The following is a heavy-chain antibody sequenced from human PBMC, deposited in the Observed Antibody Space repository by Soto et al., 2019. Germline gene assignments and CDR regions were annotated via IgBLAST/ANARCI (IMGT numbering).Heavy chain of an antibody. D-gene: IGHD6-13*01. CDR1: GGSTSSSSYY. CDR2: IYYSGST. V-gene: IGHV4-39*01. J-gene: IGHJ6*02. CDR3: ASRYSSSWYYYYYGMDV. Sequence: SETLSLTCTVSGGSTSSSSYYWGWIRQPPGKGLEWIGSIYYSGSTYCNPSLKSRVTISVDTSKNQFSLKLSSVTAADTAVYYCASRYSSSWYYYYYGMDVWGQGTTVTVSS.